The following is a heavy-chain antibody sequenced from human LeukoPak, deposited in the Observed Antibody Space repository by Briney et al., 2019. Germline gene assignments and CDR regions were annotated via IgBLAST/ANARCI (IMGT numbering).Heavy chain of an antibody. V-gene: IGHV4-38-2*02. CDR1: GYSISSGYY. Sequence: PSETLSLTCTVSGYSISSGYYWGWIRQPPGKGLEWIGSIYHSGSTYYNPSLKSRVTISVDTSKNQFSLKLSSVTAADTAVYYCARHTYYDFWSGYYYYFDYWGQGTLVTVSS. J-gene: IGHJ4*02. CDR2: IYHSGST. CDR3: ARHTYYDFWSGYYYYFDY. D-gene: IGHD3-3*01.